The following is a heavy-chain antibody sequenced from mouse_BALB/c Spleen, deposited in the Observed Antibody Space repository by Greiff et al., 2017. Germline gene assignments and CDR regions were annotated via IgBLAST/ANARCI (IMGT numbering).Heavy chain of an antibody. CDR1: GFTFSSYT. J-gene: IGHJ1*01. D-gene: IGHD1-1*01. Sequence: EVQVVESGGGLVQPGGSLKLSCAASGFTFSSYTMSWVRQTPEKRLEWVAYISNGGGSTYYPDTVKGRFTISRDNAKNTLYLQMSSLKSEDTAMYYCARHRGSSHWYFDVWGAGTTVTVSS. CDR2: ISNGGGST. CDR3: ARHRGSSHWYFDV. V-gene: IGHV5-12-2*01.